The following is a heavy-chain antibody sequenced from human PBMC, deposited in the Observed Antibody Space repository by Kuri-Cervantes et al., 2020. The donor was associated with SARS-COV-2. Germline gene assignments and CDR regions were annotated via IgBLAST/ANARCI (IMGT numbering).Heavy chain of an antibody. CDR3: ARESPPVGSSYWGDLGDI. D-gene: IGHD6-13*01. CDR2: IYTSGST. J-gene: IGHJ3*02. Sequence: SETLSLTCTVSGGSISSYYWSWIRQPAGKGLEWIGRIYTSGSTNYNPSLKSRVTMSVDTSKNQFSLKLSSVTAADTAVYYCARESPPVGSSYWGDLGDIWGQGTMVTVSS. CDR1: GGSISSYY. V-gene: IGHV4-4*07.